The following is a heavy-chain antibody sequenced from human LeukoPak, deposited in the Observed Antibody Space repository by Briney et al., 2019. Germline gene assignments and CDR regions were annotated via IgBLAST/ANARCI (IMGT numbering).Heavy chain of an antibody. D-gene: IGHD3-10*01. J-gene: IGHJ5*02. CDR2: IIPILGIA. CDR1: GGTVSSYA. Sequence: GASVTVSLTAAGGTVSSYAISWVRQAPGQGLEWMGRIIPILGIANYAQKFQGRVTITADNSTSTAYMELSSLRSEDTAVYYCARTMVRGVMTFDPWGQGTLVTVSS. CDR3: ARTMVRGVMTFDP. V-gene: IGHV1-69*04.